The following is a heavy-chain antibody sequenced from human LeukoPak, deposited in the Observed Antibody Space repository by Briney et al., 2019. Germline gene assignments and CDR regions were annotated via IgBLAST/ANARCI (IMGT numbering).Heavy chain of an antibody. CDR2: IYYSGST. D-gene: IGHD6-13*01. J-gene: IGHJ4*02. CDR3: ARDLSSWLY. CDR1: GGSISSSSYY. V-gene: IGHV4-39*07. Sequence: PSETLSLTCTVSGGSISSSSYYWGWIRQPPGKGLEWIGSIYYSGSTYYNPSLKSRVTISVDTSKNQFSLKLSSVTAADTAVYYCARDLSSWLYWGQGTLVTVSS.